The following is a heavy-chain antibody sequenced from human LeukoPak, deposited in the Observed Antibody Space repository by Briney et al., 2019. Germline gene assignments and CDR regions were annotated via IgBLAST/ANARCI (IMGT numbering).Heavy chain of an antibody. CDR2: IYYSGST. D-gene: IGHD6-25*01. Sequence: SETLSLTCTGSGGSISSYYSSWIRQPPWRGLEWIGYIYYSGSTNYNPSLKSRVTISVDTSKNQSSLKLSSVTAADTAVYYCARQGGGFWYFDLWGRGTLVTVSS. CDR3: ARQGGGFWYFDL. V-gene: IGHV4-59*08. CDR1: GGSISSYY. J-gene: IGHJ2*01.